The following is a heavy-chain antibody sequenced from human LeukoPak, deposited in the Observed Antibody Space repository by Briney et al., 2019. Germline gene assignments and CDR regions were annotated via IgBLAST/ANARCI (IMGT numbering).Heavy chain of an antibody. D-gene: IGHD2-2*01. CDR3: ARAYIVVVPAAIEPEYNWFDP. V-gene: IGHV1-69*05. CDR2: IIPIFGTA. Sequence: SVKVSCKASGGTFSSYAISWVRQAPGQGLEWMGGIIPIFGTANYAQKFQGRVTITTDESTSTAYMELSSLRSEDTAVYYCARAYIVVVPAAIEPEYNWFDPWGQGTLVTVSS. J-gene: IGHJ5*02. CDR1: GGTFSSYA.